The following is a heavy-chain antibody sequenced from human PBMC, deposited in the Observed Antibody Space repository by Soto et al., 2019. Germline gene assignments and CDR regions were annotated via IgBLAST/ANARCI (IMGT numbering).Heavy chain of an antibody. D-gene: IGHD6-6*01. CDR2: INAGNGNT. CDR3: ARDLRIAARDYYIDV. V-gene: IGHV1-3*01. Sequence: QVQLVQSGAEVKKPGASVKVSCKASGYTFTSYAMHWVRQAPGQRLEWMGWINAGNGNTKYSQKFQGRVTITRDTSASTAYMELSSLRSEDTAVYYCARDLRIAARDYYIDVWGKGTTVTVSS. CDR1: GYTFTSYA. J-gene: IGHJ6*03.